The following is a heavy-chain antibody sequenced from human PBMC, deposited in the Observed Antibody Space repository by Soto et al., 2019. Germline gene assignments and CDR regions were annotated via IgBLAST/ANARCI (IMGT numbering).Heavy chain of an antibody. Sequence: QVQLQQWGAGLLKPSETLSLTCAVYGGSFSGYYWTWIRQPPGTGLEWIGEINHSGSTNYNPSLKXXVTLSVDTSKNQCSLKLTSVTAADPAVYYCARDKITGLFDYWGQGTLVTVSS. CDR3: ARDKITGLFDY. CDR2: INHSGST. CDR1: GGSFSGYY. V-gene: IGHV4-34*01. D-gene: IGHD2-8*02. J-gene: IGHJ4*02.